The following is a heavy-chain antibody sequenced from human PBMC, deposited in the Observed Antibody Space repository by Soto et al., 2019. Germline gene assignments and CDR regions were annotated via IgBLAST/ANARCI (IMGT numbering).Heavy chain of an antibody. Sequence: GGSLRLSCAASGFSFSSYTMNWGRQAPGKGLQWVSSITNRGTHTYSADSVKGRFTISRDNDKNSLYLQMNNLRAEDTAIYFCARAHEVAWFDSWGLGTLVTVSS. CDR3: ARAHEVAWFDS. D-gene: IGHD2-15*01. CDR1: GFSFSSYT. V-gene: IGHV3-21*01. CDR2: ITNRGTHT. J-gene: IGHJ5*01.